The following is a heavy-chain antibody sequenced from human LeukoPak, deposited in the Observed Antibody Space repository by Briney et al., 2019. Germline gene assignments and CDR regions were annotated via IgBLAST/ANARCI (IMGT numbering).Heavy chain of an antibody. CDR3: TTSGSYSRDAFDI. CDR1: GFTFGDYA. CDR2: IKSKTDGGTT. D-gene: IGHD1-26*01. J-gene: IGHJ3*02. Sequence: GGSLRLSCTASGFTFGDYAMSWFRQAPGKGLEWVGRIKSKTDGGTTDYAAPVKGRFTISRDDSKNTLYLQMNSLKTEDTAVYYCTTSGSYSRDAFDIWGQGTMVTVSS. V-gene: IGHV3-15*01.